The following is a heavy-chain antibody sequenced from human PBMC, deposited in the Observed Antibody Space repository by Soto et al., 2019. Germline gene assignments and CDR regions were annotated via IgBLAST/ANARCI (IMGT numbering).Heavy chain of an antibody. D-gene: IGHD3-22*01. CDR3: ARDSLITMIVVVPDSFDY. CDR1: GYTFTSYG. J-gene: IGHJ4*02. CDR2: ISAYNGNT. V-gene: IGHV1-18*01. Sequence: ASVKVSCKASGYTFTSYGISWVRQAPGQGLEWMGWISAYNGNTNYAQKLQGRVTMTTDTSTSTAYMELRSLRSDDTAVYYCARDSLITMIVVVPDSFDYWGQGTLVIVSS.